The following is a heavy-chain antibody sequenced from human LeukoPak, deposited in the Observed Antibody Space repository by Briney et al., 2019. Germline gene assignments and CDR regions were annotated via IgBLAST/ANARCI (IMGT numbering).Heavy chain of an antibody. D-gene: IGHD5-12*01. CDR3: ARVGPLVATGIAPDY. Sequence: PGGSLRLSCAASGFTFSSYAMHWVRQAPGKGLEYVSAISSNGASTYYANSVKGRFTISRDNSKNTLYLQMGSLRAEDMAVYYCARVGPLVATGIAPDYWGQGTLVTVSS. V-gene: IGHV3-64*01. CDR2: ISSNGAST. CDR1: GFTFSSYA. J-gene: IGHJ4*02.